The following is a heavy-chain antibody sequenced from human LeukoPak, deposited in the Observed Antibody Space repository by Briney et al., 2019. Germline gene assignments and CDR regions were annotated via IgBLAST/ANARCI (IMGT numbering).Heavy chain of an antibody. CDR3: ARGAHPRFLPPFDY. CDR2: IIPIFGTA. J-gene: IGHJ4*02. Sequence: ASVKVSCKASGGTFSSYAISWVRQAPGQGLEWMGGIIPIFGTANYAQKFQGRVTITADESTSTAYMELSSLRSEDTAVYYCARGAHPRFLPPFDYWGQGTLVTVSS. D-gene: IGHD3-3*01. V-gene: IGHV1-69*13. CDR1: GGTFSSYA.